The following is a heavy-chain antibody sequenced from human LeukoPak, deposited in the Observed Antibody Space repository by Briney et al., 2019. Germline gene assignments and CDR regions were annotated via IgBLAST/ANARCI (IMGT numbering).Heavy chain of an antibody. D-gene: IGHD6-13*01. V-gene: IGHV3-7*03. CDR2: IKQDGSEK. J-gene: IGHJ4*02. CDR3: ARASSSWLNYFDY. Sequence: PGGSLRLSCAASGFTFSDYWMSWVRQAPGKGLEWVANIKQDGSEKYYVDSVKGRFTISRDNAKNSLYLQMNSLRAEDTAVYYCARASSSWLNYFDYWGQGTLVTVSS. CDR1: GFTFSDYW.